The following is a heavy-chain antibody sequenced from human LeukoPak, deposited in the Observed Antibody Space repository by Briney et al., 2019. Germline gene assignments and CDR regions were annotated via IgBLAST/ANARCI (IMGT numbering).Heavy chain of an antibody. CDR1: GFTFDDYT. CDR3: AKDPTGPYGSANYYMDV. CDR2: ISWDGAGT. V-gene: IGHV3-43D*03. J-gene: IGHJ6*03. Sequence: GGSLRLSCAASGFTFDDYTMHWVRQAPGKGLEWVSLISWDGAGTYYADSVKGRFTISRDNSKNSLYLQMNSLRAEDTALYYCAKDPTGPYGSANYYMDVWGKGTTVTVSS. D-gene: IGHD3-10*01.